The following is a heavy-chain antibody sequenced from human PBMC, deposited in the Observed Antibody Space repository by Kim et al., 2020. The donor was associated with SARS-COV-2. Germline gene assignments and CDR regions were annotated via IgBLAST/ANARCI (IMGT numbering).Heavy chain of an antibody. D-gene: IGHD7-27*01. V-gene: IGHV3-13*01. Sequence: TAGDTYYPGSVQRRFTISRENAKNSLYLQMNSLSAGDTAVYYCARSPGDLWGRGTLVTVSS. CDR2: TAGDT. J-gene: IGHJ2*01. CDR3: ARSPGDL.